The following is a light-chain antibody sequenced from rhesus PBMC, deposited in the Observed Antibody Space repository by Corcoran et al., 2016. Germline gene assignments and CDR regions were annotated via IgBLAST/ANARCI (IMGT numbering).Light chain of an antibody. Sequence: QAALTQPRSVSGSPGQSVTISCTGTSSDIGGYKHVSWYQQHPGTAPKLMIYEVSKRPAGVSDRFSGSKSDNTASLTISGRQAEDEADYYCCSYAGSDTYIFGAGTRLTVL. CDR2: EVS. J-gene: IGLJ1*01. V-gene: IGLV2-32*01. CDR3: CSYAGSDTYI. CDR1: SSDIGGYKH.